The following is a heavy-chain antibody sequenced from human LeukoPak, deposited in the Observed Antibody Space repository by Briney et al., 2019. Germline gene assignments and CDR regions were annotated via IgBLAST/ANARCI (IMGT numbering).Heavy chain of an antibody. Sequence: GGSLRLSCAASGFTFSSYSMNWVRQAPGKGLEWVSSISSSSSYIYYADSVKGRFTISRDNAKKSLDLQMNSLRAEDTAVYYCARGHCSRTSCYAYYYGMDVWGQGTTVTVSS. CDR2: ISSSSSYI. D-gene: IGHD2-2*01. J-gene: IGHJ6*02. CDR3: ARGHCSRTSCYAYYYGMDV. V-gene: IGHV3-21*01. CDR1: GFTFSSYS.